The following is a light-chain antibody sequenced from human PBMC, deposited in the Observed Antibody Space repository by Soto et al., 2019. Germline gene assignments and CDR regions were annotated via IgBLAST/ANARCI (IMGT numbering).Light chain of an antibody. CDR3: SSYTSTNTQV. V-gene: IGLV2-14*01. Sequence: QSVLTQPASVSGSPGQSITISCTGTSSDIGGYNSVSWYQQHPGKAPKLVIYAVSNRPSGVSSRFSGSKSGNTASLTMSGLQAEDEADYYCSSYTSTNTQVFGTGTKVTVL. CDR1: SSDIGGYNS. J-gene: IGLJ1*01. CDR2: AVS.